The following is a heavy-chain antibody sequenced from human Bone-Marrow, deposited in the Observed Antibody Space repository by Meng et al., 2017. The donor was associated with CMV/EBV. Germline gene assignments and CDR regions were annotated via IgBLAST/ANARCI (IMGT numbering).Heavy chain of an antibody. J-gene: IGHJ6*02. CDR2: IKQDGSEK. Sequence: GESLKISCAASGFTFSSYWMSWVRQAPGKGLEWVANIKQDGSEKYYVDSVKGRFTISRDNSKNTLYLQMNSLRAEDTAVYYCAKGSVVTTLGDYYYYGMDVWGQGTTVTVSS. CDR1: GFTFSSYW. D-gene: IGHD4-23*01. V-gene: IGHV3-7*03. CDR3: AKGSVVTTLGDYYYYGMDV.